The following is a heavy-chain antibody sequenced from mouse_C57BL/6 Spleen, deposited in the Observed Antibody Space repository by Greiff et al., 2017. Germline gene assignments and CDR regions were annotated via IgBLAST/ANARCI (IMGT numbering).Heavy chain of an antibody. CDR2: IRLKSDNYAT. J-gene: IGHJ2*01. Sequence: EVKLMESGGVLVQPGGSMKLSCVSSGFTFCNYWMNWVRQSPEKGLEWVAQIRLKSDNYATHYAESVKGRFTISRDDSKSSVYLQMNNLRAEDTGIYYCITTGVAFDYWGQGTTLTVSS. CDR1: GFTFCNYW. CDR3: ITTGVAFDY. V-gene: IGHV6-3*01. D-gene: IGHD1-1*01.